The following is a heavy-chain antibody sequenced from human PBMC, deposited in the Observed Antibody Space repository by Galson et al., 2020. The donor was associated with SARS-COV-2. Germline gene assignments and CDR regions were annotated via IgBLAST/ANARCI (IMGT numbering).Heavy chain of an antibody. CDR1: GYTFTGYY. V-gene: IGHV1-2*02. J-gene: IGHJ4*02. CDR3: ARDGSSSWYTYLDY. D-gene: IGHD6-13*01. Sequence: ASAKVSCKASGYTFTGYYMHWVRHAPAHGLAWMGWINPNSGGTNYAQKFQGRVTMTRDTSISTAYMELSRLRSDDTAVYYCARDGSSSWYTYLDYWGQGTLVIVSS. CDR2: INPNSGGT.